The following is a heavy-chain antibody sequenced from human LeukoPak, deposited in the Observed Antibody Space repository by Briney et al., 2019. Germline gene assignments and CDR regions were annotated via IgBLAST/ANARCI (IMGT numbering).Heavy chain of an antibody. V-gene: IGHV1-2*02. CDR3: ARDRDYSSSSSDY. J-gene: IGHJ4*02. CDR1: GYPFTNKY. Sequence: ASVNVTCKASGYPFTNKYIHWLRQATGQGLDWMGWINPNTGCTNYAQKLQDSVTMSSDTSITTTYSELNRLTSDETAVYYCARDRDYSSSSSDYWGQGTLVAVSS. CDR2: INPNTGCT. D-gene: IGHD6-6*01.